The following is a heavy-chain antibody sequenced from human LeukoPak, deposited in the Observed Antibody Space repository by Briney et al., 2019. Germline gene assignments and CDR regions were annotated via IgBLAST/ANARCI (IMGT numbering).Heavy chain of an antibody. CDR1: GGSISSYY. CDR3: ARHGTTGTNLNWFDP. CDR2: IYYSGST. D-gene: IGHD1-1*01. V-gene: IGHV4-59*01. J-gene: IGHJ5*02. Sequence: PSETLSLTCTVSGGSISSYYWSWIRQPPGKGLEWIGYIYYSGSTNYNPSLKSRVTISVDTSKNQFSLKLSSVTAADTAVYYCARHGTTGTNLNWFDPWGQGTLVTVSS.